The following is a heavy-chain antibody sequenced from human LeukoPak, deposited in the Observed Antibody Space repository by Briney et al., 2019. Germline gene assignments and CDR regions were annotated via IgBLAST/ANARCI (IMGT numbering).Heavy chain of an antibody. D-gene: IGHD3-10*01. CDR1: GGSISSDGYY. CDR2: IYTSGST. J-gene: IGHJ4*02. Sequence: SQTLSLTCTVSGGSISSDGYYWSWIRQPAGKGLEWIGRIYTSGSTNYNPSLKNRVTISIDTAKNQFSLKLSSVTAADTAMYYCARERGVTYYYGSGSYPDYWGQGTLVAVSS. CDR3: ARERGVTYYYGSGSYPDY. V-gene: IGHV4-61*02.